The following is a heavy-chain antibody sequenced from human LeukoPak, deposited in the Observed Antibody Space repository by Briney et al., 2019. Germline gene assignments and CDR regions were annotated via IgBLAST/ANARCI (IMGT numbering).Heavy chain of an antibody. V-gene: IGHV1-58*01. D-gene: IGHD1-1*01. CDR3: AADDVTTGTKTALGY. J-gene: IGHJ4*02. Sequence: GSSVKVSCKASGVTLNSSALKWVRQARGQGLEWIGWIVVGRGNTNYAQKFQERVTINRDMATSTAYKELSRRRSQGSVVHYFAADDVTTGTKTALGYWGQGTLVTVSS. CDR1: GVTLNSSA. CDR2: IVVGRGNT.